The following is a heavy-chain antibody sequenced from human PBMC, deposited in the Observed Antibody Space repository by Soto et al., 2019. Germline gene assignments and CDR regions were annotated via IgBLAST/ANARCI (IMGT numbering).Heavy chain of an antibody. V-gene: IGHV1-18*01. J-gene: IGHJ4*02. CDR3: ARSCTSTSCFAWRDDF. CDR1: GYTFTSYG. D-gene: IGHD2-2*01. Sequence: GASVKVSCKAFGYTFTSYGISWVRQAPGQGLEWMGWISAYNGDTNYALKLQDRVTMTTDTSTSTAYMELRSLTSDDTAVYYCARSCTSTSCFAWRDDFWGQGTLVTGSS. CDR2: ISAYNGDT.